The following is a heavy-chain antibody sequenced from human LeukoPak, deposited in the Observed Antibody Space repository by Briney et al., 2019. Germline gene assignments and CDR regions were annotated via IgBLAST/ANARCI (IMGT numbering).Heavy chain of an antibody. Sequence: KPSETLSLTCTVSGGSISSSSYYWGWIRQPPGKGLEWIGSIYYSGSTYYNPSLKSRVTISVDTSKNQFSLKLSSVTAADTVVYYCAIRRGYSYGYNYWGQGTLVTVSS. CDR2: IYYSGST. V-gene: IGHV4-39*07. CDR1: GGSISSSSYY. J-gene: IGHJ4*02. CDR3: AIRRGYSYGYNY. D-gene: IGHD5-18*01.